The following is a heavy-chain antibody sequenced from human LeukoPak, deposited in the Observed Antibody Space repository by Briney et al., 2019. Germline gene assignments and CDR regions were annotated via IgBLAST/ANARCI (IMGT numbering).Heavy chain of an antibody. CDR2: TSFDGSVA. V-gene: IGHV3-30-3*01. D-gene: IGHD3-22*01. J-gene: IGHJ4*02. CDR1: GFTFSSYA. Sequence: GKSLRLSCAASGFTFSSYAMHWVRQAPGKGLEWVAVTSFDGSVAYYADSVRGRFTISRDNANNALHLQMNSLRAEDTAVYYCARVFWETVNTGYYSDFWGQGTLVTVSS. CDR3: ARVFWETVNTGYYSDF.